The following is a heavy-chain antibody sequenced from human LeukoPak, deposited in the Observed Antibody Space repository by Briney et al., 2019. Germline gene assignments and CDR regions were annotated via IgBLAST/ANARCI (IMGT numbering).Heavy chain of an antibody. V-gene: IGHV4-4*07. CDR3: ARHANTAMVLFQC. J-gene: IGHJ4*02. D-gene: IGHD5-18*01. CDR2: IYTSGST. Sequence: SETQSLTCTVSGGSIYSYYYNWIRQPAGKGLEWIGRIYTSGSTNYNPSLKSRVTMSVDTSRSQVSLKLSSVTAADTALYYCARHANTAMVLFQCWGQGTLVTVSS. CDR1: GGSIYSYY.